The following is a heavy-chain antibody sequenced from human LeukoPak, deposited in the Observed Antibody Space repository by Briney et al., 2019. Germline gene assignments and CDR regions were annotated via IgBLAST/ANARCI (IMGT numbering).Heavy chain of an antibody. V-gene: IGHV4-39*07. CDR3: ARKGLVVVYFDY. CDR2: IYYSGTT. Sequence: SETLSLTCTVSGGSISSNTYSWGWIRQPPGKGLEWIGSIYYSGTTYYNPSLKSRVTISLDTSKNQFSLRLSSVTAADTAVYYCARKGLVVVYFDYWGQGNLVTVSS. CDR1: GGSISSNTYS. J-gene: IGHJ4*02. D-gene: IGHD3-22*01.